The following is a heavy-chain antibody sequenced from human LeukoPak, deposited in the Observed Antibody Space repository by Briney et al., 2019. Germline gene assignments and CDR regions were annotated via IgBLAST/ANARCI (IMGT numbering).Heavy chain of an antibody. Sequence: SETLSLTCTVSGGSLSSSSYYWGWVRQPPGKGLEWIGSIYYSGSTYYNPSLKSRVTISVDTPKNQFSLKLSSVTPTDTAVYYWCKLMVPGVIPYHYSGMGGWGQGTTVTVSS. J-gene: IGHJ6*02. CDR3: CKLMVPGVIPYHYSGMGG. CDR1: GGSLSSSSYY. V-gene: IGHV4-39*01. D-gene: IGHD3-10*01. CDR2: IYYSGST.